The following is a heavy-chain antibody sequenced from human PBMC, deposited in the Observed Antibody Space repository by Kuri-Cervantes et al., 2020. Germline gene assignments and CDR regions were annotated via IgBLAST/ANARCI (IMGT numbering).Heavy chain of an antibody. CDR2: IDWDDDK. V-gene: IGHV2-70D*14. CDR1: GFSLSTSGVG. CDR3: ARSRATGYYDY. D-gene: IGHD1-26*01. J-gene: IGHJ4*02. Sequence: SGPTLVKPTQTLTLTCTFSGFSLSTSGVGVSWFRQPPNKALEWLARIDWDDDKFYRASMKTRLTISKDTSKNQVVLIMTNMDPVDTATYYCARSRATGYYDYWGQGSLVTVSS.